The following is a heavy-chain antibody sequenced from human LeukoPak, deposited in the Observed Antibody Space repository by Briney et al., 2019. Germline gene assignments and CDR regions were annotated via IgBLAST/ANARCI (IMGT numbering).Heavy chain of an antibody. V-gene: IGHV4-31*03. CDR3: ATFTKMTQRFDY. Sequence: PSETLSLTCTVSGGSISSGGYYWSWIRQHPGKGLEWIGYIYYSGSTYYNPSLKSRVTISVDTSKNQFSLKLSSVTAADMAVYYCATFTKMTQRFDYWGQGTLVTVSS. CDR1: GGSISSGGYY. J-gene: IGHJ4*02. D-gene: IGHD6-25*01. CDR2: IYYSGST.